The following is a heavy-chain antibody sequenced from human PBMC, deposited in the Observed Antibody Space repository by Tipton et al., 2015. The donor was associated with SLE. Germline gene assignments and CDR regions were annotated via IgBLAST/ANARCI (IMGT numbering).Heavy chain of an antibody. V-gene: IGHV4-4*07. CDR2: IYTSDNI. Sequence: TLSLTCTVYGGSFSGYYWSWIRQPAGKGLEWIGHIYTSDNIKYNPSLKSRVSISADTSKNQFSLKLNSVTAADTAVYYCARDLGTDSPYYLDYWGQGTLVTVSS. J-gene: IGHJ4*02. CDR1: GGSFSGYY. CDR3: ARDLGTDSPYYLDY. D-gene: IGHD2-21*01.